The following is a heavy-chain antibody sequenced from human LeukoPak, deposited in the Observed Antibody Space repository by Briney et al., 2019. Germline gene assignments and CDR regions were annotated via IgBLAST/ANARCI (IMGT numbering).Heavy chain of an antibody. D-gene: IGHD2/OR15-2a*01. CDR1: GNYW. CDR3: VSFYETY. V-gene: IGHV3-74*01. CDR2: INSDGSWT. J-gene: IGHJ4*02. Sequence: GGSLRLSCAASGNYWMHWVRQAPGKGLVWVSHINSDGSWTSYADSVKGRFTISKDNAKNTVYLQMNSLRAEDTALYYYVSFYETYWGRGTLVTVSS.